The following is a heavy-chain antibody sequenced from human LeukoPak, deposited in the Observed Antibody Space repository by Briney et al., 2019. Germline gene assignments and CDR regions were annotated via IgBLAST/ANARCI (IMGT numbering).Heavy chain of an antibody. V-gene: IGHV3-23*01. CDR3: VPLGGLGYYQYGMDV. J-gene: IGHJ6*02. D-gene: IGHD3/OR15-3a*01. Sequence: PGGSLRLSCVVSGFTFSTYAMSWVRQAPGKGLGWVSGIGGSGGDTFTVSRDNSKNTLFLQIDSLRTEDTAVYYCVPLGGLGYYQYGMDVWGRGTTVTVSS. CDR1: GFTFSTYA. CDR2: IGGSGGDT.